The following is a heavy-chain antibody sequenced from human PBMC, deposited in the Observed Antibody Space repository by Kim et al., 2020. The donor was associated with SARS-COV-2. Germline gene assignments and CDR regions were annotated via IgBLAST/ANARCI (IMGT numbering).Heavy chain of an antibody. Sequence: GGSLRLSCAASGFTFSSYSMNWVRQAPGKGLEWVSSISSSSSYIYYAYSVKGRFTISRDNAKNSLYLQMNSLRAEDTAVYYCARDPHRGAFTIFGEHTHPYGMDVWGQGTTVTVSS. CDR1: GFTFSSYS. CDR3: ARDPHRGAFTIFGEHTHPYGMDV. D-gene: IGHD3-3*01. J-gene: IGHJ6*02. V-gene: IGHV3-21*01. CDR2: ISSSSSYI.